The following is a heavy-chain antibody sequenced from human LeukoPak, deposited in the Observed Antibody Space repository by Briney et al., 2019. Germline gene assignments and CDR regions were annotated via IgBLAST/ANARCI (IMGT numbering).Heavy chain of an antibody. CDR3: AREGIAAAGIVY. CDR1: GGSISSGGYY. CDR2: IYYSGST. D-gene: IGHD6-13*01. V-gene: IGHV4-31*03. J-gene: IGHJ4*02. Sequence: TSETLSLTCTVSGGSISSGGYYWSWIRQHPGKGLEWIGYIYYSGSTYYNPSLKSRVTISVDTSKNQFSLKLSSVTAADTAVYYCAREGIAAAGIVYWGQGTLVTVSS.